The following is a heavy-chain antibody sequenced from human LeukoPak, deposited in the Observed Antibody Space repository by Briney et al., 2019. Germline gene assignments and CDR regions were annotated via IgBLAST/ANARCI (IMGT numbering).Heavy chain of an antibody. V-gene: IGHV3-15*01. CDR3: TTETAYYYGSGSYFNWFDP. CDR2: IKTSTDGRTT. Sequence: GGSLRLSCAASGFTFSNAWMTWARQAPGKGLEWVGRIKTSTDGRTTDYAAPVKGRFTISRDDSKNTLYLQMNSLKTEDTAVYYCTTETAYYYGSGSYFNWFDPWGLGTLVTVSS. J-gene: IGHJ5*01. D-gene: IGHD3-10*01. CDR1: GFTFSNAW.